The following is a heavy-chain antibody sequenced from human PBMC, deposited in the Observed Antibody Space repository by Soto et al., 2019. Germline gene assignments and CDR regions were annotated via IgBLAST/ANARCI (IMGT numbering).Heavy chain of an antibody. J-gene: IGHJ4*02. CDR3: VRVGVGIGNHFDS. V-gene: IGHV4-59*12. D-gene: IGHD1-26*01. CDR1: NGSLSGFY. Sequence: SETLSLTCSVSNGSLSGFYWTWIRQPPGKILEWIGYIHYSGRTDYNPSLTSRATMSVDTSKNQFSLNLKPITAADTAVYYCVRVGVGIGNHFDSWGRGTLVTVSS. CDR2: IHYSGRT.